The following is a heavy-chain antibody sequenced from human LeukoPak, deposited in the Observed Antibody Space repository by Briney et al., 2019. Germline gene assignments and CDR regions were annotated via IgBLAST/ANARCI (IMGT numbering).Heavy chain of an antibody. D-gene: IGHD6-13*01. Sequence: GASVKVSCKVSGYTLTELSMHWVRQAPGKGLEWMGGFDPEDGETIYAQKFQGRVTMTEDTSTDTAYMELSSLRSEDTAVYYCATDLLSAIAAAKAYAFDIWGQGTMVTASS. J-gene: IGHJ3*02. CDR3: ATDLLSAIAAAKAYAFDI. CDR2: FDPEDGET. CDR1: GYTLTELS. V-gene: IGHV1-24*01.